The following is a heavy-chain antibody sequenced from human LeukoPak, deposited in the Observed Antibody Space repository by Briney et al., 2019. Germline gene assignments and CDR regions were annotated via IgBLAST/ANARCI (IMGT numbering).Heavy chain of an antibody. CDR1: GGSISSGSYY. CDR2: IYTSGST. CDR3: ARGGSGWYY. J-gene: IGHJ4*02. Sequence: SETLSLTCTVSGGSISSGSYYWSWIRQPAGKGLEWIGRIYTSGSTNYNPSLKSRVTISVDTSKNQFSLKLSSVTAADTAVYYCARGGSGWYYWGQGTLVTVSS. V-gene: IGHV4-61*02. D-gene: IGHD6-19*01.